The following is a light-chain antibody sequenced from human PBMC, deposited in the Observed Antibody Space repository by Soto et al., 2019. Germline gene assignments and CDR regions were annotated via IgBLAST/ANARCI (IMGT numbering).Light chain of an antibody. Sequence: QAVVTQPPSASGTPGQRVTISCSGSSSNIGRNYVYWYQQLPGTAPKLLIYRNNQRPSGVPDRFSGSKSGTSASLAISGLRSEDEADYYCAVWDASLSGWVFGGGTKLTVL. J-gene: IGLJ3*02. CDR1: SSNIGRNY. V-gene: IGLV1-47*01. CDR3: AVWDASLSGWV. CDR2: RNN.